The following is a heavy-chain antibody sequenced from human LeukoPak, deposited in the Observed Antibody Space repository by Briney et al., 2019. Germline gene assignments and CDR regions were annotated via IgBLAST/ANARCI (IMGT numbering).Heavy chain of an antibody. D-gene: IGHD2-2*02. CDR3: ARVPHDCSSTSCYSRTTPYYYYGMDV. CDR2: IYSGGST. CDR1: GFTVSSNY. J-gene: IGHJ6*02. Sequence: PGGSLRLSCAASGFTVSSNYMSWVRQAPGKGLEWVSVIYSGGSTYYADSVKGRFTISRDNSKNTLYLQMNSLRAEDTAVYYCARVPHDCSSTSCYSRTTPYYYYGMDVWGQGTTVTVSS. V-gene: IGHV3-53*01.